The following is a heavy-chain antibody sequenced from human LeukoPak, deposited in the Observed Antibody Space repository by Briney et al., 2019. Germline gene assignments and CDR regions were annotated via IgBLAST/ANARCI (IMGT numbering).Heavy chain of an antibody. CDR1: GFTFGDFA. Sequence: PGTSLRLSCAGSGFTFGDFAVQWVRQAPGKGLEWISGISFNSGNTAYAASVKGRFTISRDNAKNSLYLQMDSLRPEDTALYFCAKDSRPRSYYYYFYMDVWGKGTTVTVPS. V-gene: IGHV3-9*01. CDR3: AKDSRPRSYYYYFYMDV. CDR2: ISFNSGNT. J-gene: IGHJ6*03.